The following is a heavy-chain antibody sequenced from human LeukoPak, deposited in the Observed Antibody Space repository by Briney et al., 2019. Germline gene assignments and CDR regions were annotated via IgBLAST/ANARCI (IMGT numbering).Heavy chain of an antibody. CDR3: ARDSSSALFY. Sequence: SETLSLTCTVSGGSISSSSYYWGWIRQPPGKGLEWIGSIYYSGSTYYNPSLKSRVTISVDTSKNQFSLKLSSVTAADTAVYYCARDSSSALFYWGQGTLVTVSS. D-gene: IGHD6-6*01. V-gene: IGHV4-39*01. CDR1: GGSISSSSYY. J-gene: IGHJ4*02. CDR2: IYYSGST.